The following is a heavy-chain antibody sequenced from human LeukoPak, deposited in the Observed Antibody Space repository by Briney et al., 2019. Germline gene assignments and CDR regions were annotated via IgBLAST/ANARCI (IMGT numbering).Heavy chain of an antibody. V-gene: IGHV4-59*08. CDR3: ARTDYDSSGYYYVLDH. D-gene: IGHD3-22*01. CDR2: IYYSGST. J-gene: IGHJ4*02. CDR1: GGSISSYY. Sequence: SEALSLTCTVSGGSISSYYWSWIRQPPGKGLEWIGYIYYSGSTNCIPSLKSRVTISVDTSKNQFSLKLTSVTAADTAVYYCARTDYDSSGYYYVLDHWGQGTLVTVSS.